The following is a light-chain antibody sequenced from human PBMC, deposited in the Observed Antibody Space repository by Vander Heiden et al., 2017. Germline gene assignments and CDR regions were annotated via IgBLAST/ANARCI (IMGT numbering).Light chain of an antibody. V-gene: IGLV2-11*01. CDR3: CSYAGSYTWV. Sequence: QSALTQPRSVSVSPGQSVTISCTGTSSDVGGYNYGAWYQQHPGKAPKLMIYDVSKRPSGVPDRFSGSKSGNTASLTISGLQAEDEADYYCCSYAGSYTWVFGGGTKLTVL. CDR2: DVS. J-gene: IGLJ3*02. CDR1: SSDVGGYNY.